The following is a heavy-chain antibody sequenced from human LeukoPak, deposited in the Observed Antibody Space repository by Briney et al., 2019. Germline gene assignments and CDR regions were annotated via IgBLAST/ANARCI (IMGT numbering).Heavy chain of an antibody. V-gene: IGHV5-10-1*01. CDR1: GYSFTSYW. Sequence: GASLKISCKGSGYSFTSYWISWVRQMPGKGLGWMGRIDPSDSYTNYSPSFQGHVTISADKSISTAYLQWSSLKASDTAMYYCARHRGWFGELLLSYFDYWGQGTLVTVSS. J-gene: IGHJ4*02. CDR2: IDPSDSYT. D-gene: IGHD3-10*01. CDR3: ARHRGWFGELLLSYFDY.